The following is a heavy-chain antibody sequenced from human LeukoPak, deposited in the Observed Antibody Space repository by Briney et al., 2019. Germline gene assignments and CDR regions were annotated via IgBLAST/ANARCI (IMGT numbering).Heavy chain of an antibody. CDR3: ARYYYDSSGYYLDY. CDR1: GGSISSYY. D-gene: IGHD3-22*01. J-gene: IGHJ4*02. Sequence: SETLSLTCTVSGGSISSYYWSWIRQPPGKGLEWIGYIYYSGSTNYNPSLKSRVTISVDTSKNQFSLKPSSVTAADTAVYYCARYYYDSSGYYLDYWGQGTLVTVSS. V-gene: IGHV4-59*08. CDR2: IYYSGST.